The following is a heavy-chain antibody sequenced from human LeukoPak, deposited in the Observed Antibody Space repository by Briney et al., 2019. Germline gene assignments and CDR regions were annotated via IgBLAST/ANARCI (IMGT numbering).Heavy chain of an antibody. J-gene: IGHJ4*02. V-gene: IGHV5-51*01. CDR1: GYSFTSYW. D-gene: IGHD6-13*01. CDR3: ARLDYSSSWFDY. CDR2: MYPADSDT. Sequence: GESLKISCKGSGYSFTSYWIGWVRQMPGKGLEWMGIMYPADSDTRYSPPFQGQVTISADKSISTAFLQWSSLKASDTAMYYCARLDYSSSWFDYWGQGTLVTVSS.